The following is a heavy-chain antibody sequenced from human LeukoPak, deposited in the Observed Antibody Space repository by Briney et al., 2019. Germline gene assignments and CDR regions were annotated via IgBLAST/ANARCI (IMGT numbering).Heavy chain of an antibody. D-gene: IGHD1-26*01. Sequence: PGGSLRLSCAASGFTFSSYEMNWVRQAPGKGLEWVSYISSSGSTIYYADSVKGRFTISRDNAKNSLYLQTNSLRAEDTAVYYCARGVWDTYYYYMDVWGKGTTVTVSS. CDR2: ISSSGSTI. V-gene: IGHV3-48*03. CDR1: GFTFSSYE. CDR3: ARGVWDTYYYYMDV. J-gene: IGHJ6*03.